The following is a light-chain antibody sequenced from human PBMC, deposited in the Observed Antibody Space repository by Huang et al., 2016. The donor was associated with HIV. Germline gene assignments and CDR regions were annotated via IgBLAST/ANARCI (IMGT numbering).Light chain of an antibody. J-gene: IGKJ1*01. V-gene: IGKV1-5*03. CDR3: QHYYSFPWT. Sequence: DIQMTQSSATLSASVGDRVTITCRASQSIGTWLAWYQQKPGKAPNRLIYEASTLESGVPSRFSGGGSGTEFTLTINSLQPDDFATYYCQHYYSFPWTFGQGTKVEV. CDR2: EAS. CDR1: QSIGTW.